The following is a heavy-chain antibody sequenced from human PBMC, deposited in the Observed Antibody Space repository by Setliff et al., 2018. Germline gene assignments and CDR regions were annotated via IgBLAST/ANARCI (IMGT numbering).Heavy chain of an antibody. D-gene: IGHD3-16*01. V-gene: IGHV4-39*01. J-gene: IGHJ3*02. CDR2: IYYSGST. Sequence: LSLTCTVSGGSISSSSYYWGWIRQPPGKGLEWIGSIYYSGSTYYNPSLKSRVTISVDTSKNQFSLKLSSVTAADTAVYYCVGLDFTDAFDIWGQGTMVTVSS. CDR1: GGSISSSSYY. CDR3: VGLDFTDAFDI.